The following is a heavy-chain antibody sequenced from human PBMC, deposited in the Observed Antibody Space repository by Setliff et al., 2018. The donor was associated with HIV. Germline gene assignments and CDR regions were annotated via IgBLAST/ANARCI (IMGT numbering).Heavy chain of an antibody. CDR3: AKYAIAAPYYFDY. Sequence: SVKVSCKASGGTFSNYAISWVRQAPGRGLEWMGGVIPIFGTANYAQNFQGRVTITADESTSTAYVELSSLTSEVTAIYYCAKYAIAAPYYFDYWGQGTLVTVSS. V-gene: IGHV1-69*13. CDR2: VIPIFGTA. CDR1: GGTFSNYA. D-gene: IGHD2-8*01. J-gene: IGHJ4*02.